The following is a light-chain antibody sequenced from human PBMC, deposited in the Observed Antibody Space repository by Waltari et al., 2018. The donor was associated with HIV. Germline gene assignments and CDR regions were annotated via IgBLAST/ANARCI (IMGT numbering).Light chain of an antibody. J-gene: IGLJ2*01. CDR2: EDK. CDR1: SGSIANYY. Sequence: NFMLTQPHSVSESPGETVTISCTRSSGSIANYYVQWYQQRPGSAPTTVICEDKRRPSGVPYRFSGSIDSSSNSASLTISGLTTEDEADYYCQSYYLSIVVFVGGPKLTVL. CDR3: QSYYLSIVV. V-gene: IGLV6-57*04.